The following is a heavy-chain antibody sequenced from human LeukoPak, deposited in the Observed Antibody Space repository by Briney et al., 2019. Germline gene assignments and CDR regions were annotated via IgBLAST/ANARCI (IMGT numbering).Heavy chain of an antibody. CDR3: ARSPTDFPWIPLFDP. J-gene: IGHJ5*02. CDR1: GFTFSSYA. CDR2: ISGSGGST. D-gene: IGHD5-18*01. V-gene: IGHV3-23*01. Sequence: PGGSLRLSCAASGFTFSSYAMSWVRQAPGKGLEWVSAISGSGGSTYYADSVKGRFTISRDNAKNSLYLQMNSLRAEDTAVYYCARSPTDFPWIPLFDPWGQGTLVTVSS.